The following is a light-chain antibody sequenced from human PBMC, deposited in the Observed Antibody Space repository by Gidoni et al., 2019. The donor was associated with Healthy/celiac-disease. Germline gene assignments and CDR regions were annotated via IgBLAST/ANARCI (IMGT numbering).Light chain of an antibody. J-gene: IGKJ4*01. V-gene: IGKV3-20*01. CDR1: QSVSSSN. CDR2: RSS. Sequence: IVFSQSPVTLSLSQGERATHPCRASQSVSSSNLAWYQQKPGQAPRLLIYRSSSRATGFPGKFSGSGSGTVFSLTISRLGPEACAVYYCQQYGRSPPSTFGGGTKVEIK. CDR3: QQYGRSPPST.